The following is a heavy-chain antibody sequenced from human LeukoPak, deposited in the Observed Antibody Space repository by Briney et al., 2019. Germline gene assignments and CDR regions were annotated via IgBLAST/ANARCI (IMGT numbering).Heavy chain of an antibody. D-gene: IGHD3-3*01. Sequence: PSGTLSLTCAVSGGSISSSNWWSWVRQPPGKGLEWIGEIYHSGSTNYNPSLKSRVTILEDKSKNQFSLKMSSVTAADTAVYYCARLSLKVLEWSPTKGKETHYFDYWGQGTLVTVSA. CDR3: ARLSLKVLEWSPTKGKETHYFDY. CDR1: GGSISSSNW. J-gene: IGHJ4*02. CDR2: IYHSGST. V-gene: IGHV4-4*02.